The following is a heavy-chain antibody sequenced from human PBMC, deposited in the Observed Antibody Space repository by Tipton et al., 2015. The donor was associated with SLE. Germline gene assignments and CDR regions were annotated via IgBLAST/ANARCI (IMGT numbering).Heavy chain of an antibody. CDR2: ISCSGGST. V-gene: IGHV3-23*01. CDR1: GFTFSSYA. Sequence: SLRLSCAASGFTFSSYAMSWVRQAPGKGLEWVSAISCSGGSTYYSDSVKGRFTIPRDNSKNTLYLQMNSLRAEDTAVYYFAKDPFRNYWGQGTLVTVSS. D-gene: IGHD2/OR15-2a*01. J-gene: IGHJ4*02. CDR3: AKDPFRNY.